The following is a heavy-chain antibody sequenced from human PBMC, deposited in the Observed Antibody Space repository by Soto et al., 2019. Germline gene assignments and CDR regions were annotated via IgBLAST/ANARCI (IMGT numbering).Heavy chain of an antibody. CDR2: ISGSGGST. CDR3: AKGTSSTRRYYYGSGSYY. J-gene: IGHJ4*02. CDR1: GFTFSSYA. D-gene: IGHD3-10*01. Sequence: GGSLRLSCAASGFTFSSYAMSWVRQAPGKGLEWVSAISGSGGSTYYADSVKGRFTISRDNSKNTLYLQMNSLRAEDTAVYYFAKGTSSTRRYYYGSGSYYWGQGTLVTVSS. V-gene: IGHV3-23*01.